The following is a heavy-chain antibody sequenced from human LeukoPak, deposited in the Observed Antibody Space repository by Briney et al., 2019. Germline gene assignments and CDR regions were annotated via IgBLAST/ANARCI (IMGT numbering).Heavy chain of an antibody. D-gene: IGHD3-22*01. Sequence: GGSLRLSCAASGFTFSNYAMSWVRQAPGKGLEWVSAISGSGGSTYYADSVKGRFTISRDNSKNTLYLQMNSLRAEDTAVYYCARASSGYGFYSNYWGQGTLVTVSS. CDR1: GFTFSNYA. J-gene: IGHJ4*02. CDR3: ARASSGYGFYSNY. V-gene: IGHV3-23*01. CDR2: ISGSGGST.